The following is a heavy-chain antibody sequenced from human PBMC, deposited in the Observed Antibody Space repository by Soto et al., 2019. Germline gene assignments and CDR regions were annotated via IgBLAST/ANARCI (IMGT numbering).Heavy chain of an antibody. CDR3: ARDRAAAGIGYNWFDP. CDR2: ISAYNGNT. Sequence: ASVKVSCKASGYTFTSYGISWVRQAPGQGLEWMGWISAYNGNTNYAQKLQGRVTMTTDTSTSTAYMELRSLRSDDTAVYYCARDRAAAGIGYNWFDPWGQGTLVTVYS. CDR1: GYTFTSYG. D-gene: IGHD6-13*01. V-gene: IGHV1-18*04. J-gene: IGHJ5*02.